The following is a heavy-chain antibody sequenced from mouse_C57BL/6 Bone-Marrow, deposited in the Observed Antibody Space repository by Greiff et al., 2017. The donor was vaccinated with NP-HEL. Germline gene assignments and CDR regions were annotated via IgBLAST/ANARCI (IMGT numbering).Heavy chain of an antibody. V-gene: IGHV1-15*01. CDR1: GYTFTDYE. J-gene: IGHJ2*01. D-gene: IGHD1-1*01. Sequence: VQLVESGAELVRPGASVTLSCKASGYTFTDYEMHWVKQTPVHGLEWIGAIDPETGGTAYNQKFKGKAILTADKSSSTAYMELRSLTSEDSAVYYCTRYYYEDYWGQGTTLTVSS. CDR2: IDPETGGT. CDR3: TRYYYEDY.